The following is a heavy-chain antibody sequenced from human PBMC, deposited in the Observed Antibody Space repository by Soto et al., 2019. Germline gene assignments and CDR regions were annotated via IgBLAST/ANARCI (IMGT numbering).Heavy chain of an antibody. CDR3: ARGTIVARQHLDY. J-gene: IGHJ4*02. CDR1: GFTFSSYA. Sequence: QVQLVESGGGVVQPGKSLRLSCAASGFTFSSYAMHWARQAPGKGLEWVTVISIRGGDEYYAESVRGRFTISRDDSKNTLYLQMDSLRVEDTAGYYCARGTIVARQHLDYWGQGNLVTVSS. D-gene: IGHD6-6*01. CDR2: ISIRGGDE. V-gene: IGHV3-30*03.